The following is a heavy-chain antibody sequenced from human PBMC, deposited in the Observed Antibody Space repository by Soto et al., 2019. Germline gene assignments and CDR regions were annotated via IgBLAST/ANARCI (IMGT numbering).Heavy chain of an antibody. CDR2: ISSSSSVI. V-gene: IGHV3-48*01. CDR3: ARDLSWGSNWYYYMDV. J-gene: IGHJ6*03. Sequence: EVQLVESGGGLVQPGGSLGLSCATSGFILSDCAMNWVRQAPGKGLEWVSYISSSSSVIDYADSVKGRFTVSRDNDRNSLYLQMNSLRAEDTAVYYCARDLSWGSNWYYYMDVWGKGTTVTVSS. D-gene: IGHD7-27*01. CDR1: GFILSDCA.